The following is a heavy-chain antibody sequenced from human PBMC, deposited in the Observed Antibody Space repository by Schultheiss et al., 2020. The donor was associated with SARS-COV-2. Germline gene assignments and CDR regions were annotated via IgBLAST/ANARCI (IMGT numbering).Heavy chain of an antibody. J-gene: IGHJ4*02. CDR1: GFTFSSYS. Sequence: GGSLRLSCAASGFTFSSYSMNWVRQAPGKGLEWVAVIYSCGSTYYADSVKGRFTISRDNSKNTLYLQMNSLRAEDTAVYYCAKRSTGFHFDFWGQGTLVTVSS. D-gene: IGHD2-15*01. CDR2: IYSCGST. CDR3: AKRSTGFHFDF. V-gene: IGHV3-NL1*01.